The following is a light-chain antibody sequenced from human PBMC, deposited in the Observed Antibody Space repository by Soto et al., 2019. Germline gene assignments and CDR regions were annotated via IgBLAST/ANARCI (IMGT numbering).Light chain of an antibody. CDR3: SSYTTSSTVV. V-gene: IGLV2-14*01. CDR2: EVS. CDR1: SSDVGAYGY. J-gene: IGLJ2*01. Sequence: QSALTQPASVSGSPGQSITISCTGTSSDVGAYGYVSWYQQHPGKAPKLMIYEVSYRPSAVSNRFSGSKSGNAASLTSSGLQAADEADYYCSSYTTSSTVVFGGGTKLTVL.